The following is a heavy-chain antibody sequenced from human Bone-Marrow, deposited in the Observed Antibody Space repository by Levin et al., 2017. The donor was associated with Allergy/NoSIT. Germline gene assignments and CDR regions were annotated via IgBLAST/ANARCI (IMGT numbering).Heavy chain of an antibody. CDR1: GYGFSTYE. CDR2: VNPKNGDT. CDR3: AIGVRD. V-gene: IGHV1-8*01. J-gene: IGHJ4*02. Sequence: PGASVKVSCKTSGYGFSTYEMHWVRQATGQGPEWMGWVNPKNGDTDYALKFQGRVTMTTDTSTRTAYLEMTALTPEDTAVYYCAIGVRDWGRGTAVTVS.